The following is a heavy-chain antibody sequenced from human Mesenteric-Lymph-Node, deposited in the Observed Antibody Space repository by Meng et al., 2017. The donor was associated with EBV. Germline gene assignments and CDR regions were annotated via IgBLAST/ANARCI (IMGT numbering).Heavy chain of an antibody. Sequence: QVQFQRWGAGLLTPSEPLSLTCAGYGDSFSGYLWSWIRQPLGKGLEWIGEINHSGGTNYHPSLESRVTISVDASKNQFSLKLRSVTAADTAVYYCARGGGVLTPLDYWGQGGLVTVSS. D-gene: IGHD4-23*01. V-gene: IGHV4-34*02. CDR3: ARGGGVLTPLDY. CDR1: GDSFSGYL. CDR2: INHSGGT. J-gene: IGHJ4*02.